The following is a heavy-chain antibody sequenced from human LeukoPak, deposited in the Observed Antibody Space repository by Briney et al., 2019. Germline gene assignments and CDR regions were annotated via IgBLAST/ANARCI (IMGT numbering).Heavy chain of an antibody. Sequence: GGSLRLSCAASGFTFSSYAMSWVRQAPGKGLEWVSAISGSGGRTYYADSVKGRFAISRDNSKNTLYLQMNSLRAEETAVYYCAKDDASSSWYGGVGGFDYWGQGTLVTVSS. D-gene: IGHD6-13*01. CDR3: AKDDASSSWYGGVGGFDY. V-gene: IGHV3-23*01. CDR1: GFTFSSYA. J-gene: IGHJ4*02. CDR2: ISGSGGRT.